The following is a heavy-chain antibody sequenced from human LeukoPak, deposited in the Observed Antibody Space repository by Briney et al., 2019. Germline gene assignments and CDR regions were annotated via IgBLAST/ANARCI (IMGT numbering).Heavy chain of an antibody. D-gene: IGHD6-13*01. Sequence: GGFLRRSCAASGFTFSSYWMHWVRQAPGKGLVWVSRINSDGSSTSYADSVKGRFTISRDNAKNTLYLQTKTLSAEDTAVYYCARSLYSSSWFYWGQGTLVTVSS. V-gene: IGHV3-74*01. CDR1: GFTFSSYW. CDR2: INSDGSST. CDR3: ARSLYSSSWFY. J-gene: IGHJ4*02.